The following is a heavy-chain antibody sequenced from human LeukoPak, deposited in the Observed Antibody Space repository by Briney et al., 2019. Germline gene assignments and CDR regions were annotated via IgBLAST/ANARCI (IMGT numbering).Heavy chain of an antibody. D-gene: IGHD3-10*01. V-gene: IGHV3-66*01. CDR2: IYSGGST. CDR1: GFTVSSNY. Sequence: GGSLRLSYAASGFTVSSNYMSWARQAPGKGLEWVSVIYSGGSTYYADSVKGRFTISRDNSKNTLYLQMNSLRAEDTAVYYCARGSASYYGSGSYYYWGQGTLATVSS. J-gene: IGHJ4*02. CDR3: ARGSASYYGSGSYYY.